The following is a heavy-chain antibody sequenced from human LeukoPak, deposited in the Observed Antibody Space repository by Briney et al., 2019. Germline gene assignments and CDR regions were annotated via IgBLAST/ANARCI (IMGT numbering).Heavy chain of an antibody. V-gene: IGHV3-73*01. CDR3: TGSLTYYYDSSGYYLDY. Sequence: PGGSLRLSCAASGFTFSGSAMHWVRQASGKGLEWVGRIRSKANSYATAYAASVKGRFTISRDDSKNTAYLQMNSLKTEDTAVYYCTGSLTYYYDSSGYYLDYWGQGTLVTVSS. CDR2: IRSKANSYAT. J-gene: IGHJ4*02. D-gene: IGHD3-22*01. CDR1: GFTFSGSA.